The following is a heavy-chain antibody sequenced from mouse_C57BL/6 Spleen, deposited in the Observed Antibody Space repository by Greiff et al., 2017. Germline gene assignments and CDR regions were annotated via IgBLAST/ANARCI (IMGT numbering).Heavy chain of an antibody. CDR2: INPNNGGT. Sequence: VQLQQSGPELVKPGASVKISCKASGYTFTDYYMNWVKQSHGKSLEWIGDINPNNGGTSYNQKFKGKATLTVDKSSSTAYMELRSLTSEDSAVYYCARKEGSSYLDYWGQGTTLTVSS. V-gene: IGHV1-26*01. CDR1: GYTFTDYY. CDR3: ARKEGSSYLDY. J-gene: IGHJ2*01. D-gene: IGHD1-1*01.